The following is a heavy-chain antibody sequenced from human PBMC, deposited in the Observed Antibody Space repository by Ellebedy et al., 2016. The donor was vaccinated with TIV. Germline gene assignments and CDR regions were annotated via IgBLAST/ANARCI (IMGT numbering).Heavy chain of an antibody. CDR1: GISLRSYA. D-gene: IGHD1-14*01. CDR3: AKSPSRKPGLIDA. Sequence: PGGSLRLSCAASGISLRSYAMSWVRQAPGKGLEWVALVSSIGSSANYADSVRGRFIISRDNSKSTLYLQMNILRAEDTAIYYCAKSPSRKPGLIDAWGQGTLVTVSS. CDR2: VSSIGSSA. J-gene: IGHJ5*02. V-gene: IGHV3-23*01.